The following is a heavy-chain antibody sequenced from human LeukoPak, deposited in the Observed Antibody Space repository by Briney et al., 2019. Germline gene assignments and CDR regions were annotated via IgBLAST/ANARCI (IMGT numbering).Heavy chain of an antibody. Sequence: GGSLRLSCVASGFTFSRNWMSWVRQAPGKGLEWVANIKQDGSEQYYVDSVKGRFTISRDNAKNSLYLQMNSLRAEDTAVYYCAREAKLMTTVYYFDYWGQGTLVTVCS. V-gene: IGHV3-7*04. CDR3: AREAKLMTTVYYFDY. J-gene: IGHJ4*02. CDR2: IKQDGSEQ. D-gene: IGHD4-11*01. CDR1: GFTFSRNW.